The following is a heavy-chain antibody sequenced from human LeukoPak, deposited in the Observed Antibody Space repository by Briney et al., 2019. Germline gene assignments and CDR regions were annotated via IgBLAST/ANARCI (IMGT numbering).Heavy chain of an antibody. Sequence: PAGSLRLSCAASGFTLSDSAIHWVRQASGKGLEWVGLINRPAKSYATAYGASVGGRFTISRDDSKNTAYLQMDSLKTEDTALYYCTRDRGTYNWLDPWGQGTLVTV. V-gene: IGHV3-73*01. CDR2: INRPAKSYAT. D-gene: IGHD1-26*01. CDR1: GFTLSDSA. J-gene: IGHJ5*02. CDR3: TRDRGTYNWLDP.